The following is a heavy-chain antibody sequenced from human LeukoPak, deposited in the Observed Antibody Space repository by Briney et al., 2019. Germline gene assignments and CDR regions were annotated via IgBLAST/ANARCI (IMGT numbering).Heavy chain of an antibody. CDR1: GGSVSSGSYY. Sequence: PSETLSLTCTVSGGSVSSGSYYWSWIRQPPGKGLEWIGCIYYSGSTNYNPSLKSRVTMSLDTSKNEFSLRLTSVTAEDSAVYYCARFKSGGFYYFDSWGQGTLVTVSS. J-gene: IGHJ4*02. CDR3: ARFKSGGFYYFDS. D-gene: IGHD2-15*01. V-gene: IGHV4-61*01. CDR2: IYYSGST.